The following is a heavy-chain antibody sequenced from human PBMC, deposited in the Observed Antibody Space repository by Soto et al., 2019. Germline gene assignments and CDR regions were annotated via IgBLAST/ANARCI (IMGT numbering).Heavy chain of an antibody. CDR2: ISAYKTNI. CDR1: GYTFPNYG. J-gene: IGHJ4*02. CDR3: VKDLDGSGAYYTAF. D-gene: IGHD3-10*01. Sequence: ASVKVSCKASGYTFPNYGITWVRQAPGQGLEWMGWISAYKTNIKYAQKFQGRVTLTTDTSTSTAYMELRSLRPDDTAIYYCVKDLDGSGAYYTAFCGQGYLVIVSA. V-gene: IGHV1-18*01.